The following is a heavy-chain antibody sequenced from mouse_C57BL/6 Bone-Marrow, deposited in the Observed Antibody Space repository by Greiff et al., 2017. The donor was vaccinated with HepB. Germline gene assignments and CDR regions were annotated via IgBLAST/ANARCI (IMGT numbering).Heavy chain of an antibody. CDR2: ISSGGSYT. CDR1: GFTFSSYG. J-gene: IGHJ3*01. V-gene: IGHV5-6*02. CDR3: ARYYGPSWFAY. D-gene: IGHD1-1*02. Sequence: DVMLVESGGDLVKPGGSLKLSCAASGFTFSSYGMSWVRQTPDKRLEWVATISSGGSYTYYPDSVKGRFTISRDNAKNTLYLQMSSLKSEDTAMYYCARYYGPSWFAYWGQGTLVTVSA.